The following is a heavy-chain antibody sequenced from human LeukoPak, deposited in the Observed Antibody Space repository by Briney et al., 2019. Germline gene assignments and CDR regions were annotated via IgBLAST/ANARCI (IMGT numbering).Heavy chain of an antibody. D-gene: IGHD5-12*01. J-gene: IGHJ6*03. V-gene: IGHV1-8*03. CDR1: GYTFTSYD. Sequence: RASVKVSCKASGYTFTSYDINWVRQATGQGLEWMGWMNPNSGNTGYAQKFQGRVTITRNTSISTAYMELSSLRSEDTAVYYCAIRGYSGYGQYFYYYYYMDVWAKGPRSPSP. CDR2: MNPNSGNT. CDR3: AIRGYSGYGQYFYYYYYMDV.